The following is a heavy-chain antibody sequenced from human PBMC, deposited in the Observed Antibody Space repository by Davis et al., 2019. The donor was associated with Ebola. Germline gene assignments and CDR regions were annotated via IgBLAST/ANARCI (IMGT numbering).Heavy chain of an antibody. CDR1: GFTFSSYW. CDR3: ARAVTPYSNLDY. J-gene: IGHJ4*02. D-gene: IGHD4-11*01. CDR2: INSDGSST. Sequence: GESLKISCAASGFTFSSYWMHWVRQAPGKGLVWVSRINSDGSSTSYADSVKGRFTISRDNSKNTLYLQMNSLRAEDTAVYYCARAVTPYSNLDYWGQGTLVTVSS. V-gene: IGHV3-74*01.